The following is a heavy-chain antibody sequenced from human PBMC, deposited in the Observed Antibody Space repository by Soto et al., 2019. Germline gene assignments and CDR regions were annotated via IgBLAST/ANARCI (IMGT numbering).Heavy chain of an antibody. CDR1: GYTFTSYG. J-gene: IGHJ5*02. V-gene: IGHV1-18*01. CDR3: ARVLDIVVVPAARFDP. D-gene: IGHD2-2*01. Sequence: ASVKVSCKASGYTFTSYGISWVRQAPGQGLEWMGWISAYNGNTNYAQKLQGRVTMTTDTSTSTAYMELRSLRSDDTAVYYCARVLDIVVVPAARFDPWGQGTLVTVSS. CDR2: ISAYNGNT.